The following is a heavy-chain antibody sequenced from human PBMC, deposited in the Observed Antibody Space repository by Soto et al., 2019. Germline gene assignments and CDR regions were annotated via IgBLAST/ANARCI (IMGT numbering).Heavy chain of an antibody. CDR2: IRRIAYGGTT. J-gene: IGHJ4*02. Sequence: GGSLRLSCSASGFNFAAYTMSWVRLTPGKGLEWVGFIRRIAYGGTTDYAASVKGRFTMSRDDSRKIVYLQVSRLKIEYTAVYYCSRSLAIDFDSWGQGTLVTVSS. V-gene: IGHV3-49*04. CDR1: GFNFAAYT. CDR3: SRSLAIDFDS.